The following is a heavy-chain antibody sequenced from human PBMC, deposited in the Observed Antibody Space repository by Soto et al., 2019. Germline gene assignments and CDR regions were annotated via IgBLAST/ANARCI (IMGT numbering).Heavy chain of an antibody. Sequence: QVQLVESGGGVVQPGRSLRLSCAASGFTFSSYAMHWVRQAPGKGLEWVAVISYDGSNKYYADSVKDRFTISRDNSKNTLYVQMNSLRAEDTAVYYCGRDRRFGNGYNLGLAYWGQGTLVTVSS. CDR3: GRDRRFGNGYNLGLAY. D-gene: IGHD5-12*01. CDR1: GFTFSSYA. CDR2: ISYDGSNK. V-gene: IGHV3-30-3*01. J-gene: IGHJ4*02.